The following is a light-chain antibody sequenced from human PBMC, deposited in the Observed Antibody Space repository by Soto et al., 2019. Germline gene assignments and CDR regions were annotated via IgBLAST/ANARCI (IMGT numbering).Light chain of an antibody. J-gene: IGKJ3*01. CDR3: MQGLQPPVT. CDR2: LGS. Sequence: DIVMTQYPLSLAVTPGEPASISCRSSQSLLHSNGYNHLDWYLQKPEQPPQLLMYLGSNRASGVPDRFSGRGSGTEFTMKISRVEAEDVGDYYCMQGLQPPVTFGPGTKVDIK. CDR1: QSLLHSNGYNH. V-gene: IGKV2-28*01.